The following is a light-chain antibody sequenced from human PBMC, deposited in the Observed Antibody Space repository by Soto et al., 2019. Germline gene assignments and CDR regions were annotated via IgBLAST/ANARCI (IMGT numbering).Light chain of an antibody. CDR3: QQYNDWLWT. Sequence: EIMMTQSPATLSASPGERVTLSCRATQSVTYNLAWYQQKPGQAPRLLIYGASTRPTGIPARFSGRGSGTEFTLTITSLQSEDFAVYYCQQYNDWLWTFGQGTKVEIK. J-gene: IGKJ1*01. CDR2: GAS. V-gene: IGKV3-15*01. CDR1: QSVTYN.